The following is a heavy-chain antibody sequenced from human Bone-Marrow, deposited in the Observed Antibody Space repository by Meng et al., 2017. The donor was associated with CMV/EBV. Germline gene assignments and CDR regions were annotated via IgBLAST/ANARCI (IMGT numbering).Heavy chain of an antibody. D-gene: IGHD1-14*01. V-gene: IGHV1-2*02. J-gene: IGHJ6*02. CDR3: ARVFRGYYGMDV. CDR2: ISPNSGGT. CDR1: GYTFTDYY. Sequence: ASVKVSCKASGYTFTDYYMHWVRQAPGQGLEWMGWISPNSGGTNYAQKFEGRVTMTRDTSISTTYMELSRLRSDDTAGYYCARVFRGYYGMDVWGQGTTVTVSS.